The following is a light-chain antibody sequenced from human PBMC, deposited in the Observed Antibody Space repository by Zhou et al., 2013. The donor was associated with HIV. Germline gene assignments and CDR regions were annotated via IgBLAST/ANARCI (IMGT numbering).Light chain of an antibody. CDR3: QQYNSYPYS. CDR2: KAS. CDR1: QSISNW. J-gene: IGKJ2*03. Sequence: IQLTQSPSSLSASIGDSVIITCRASQSISNWLAWYQQKPGKAPKVLIYKASSLESGVPSRFSGSGSGTEFTLTISSLQPDDFTTYYCQQYNSYPYSFGQGTKLEIK. V-gene: IGKV1-5*03.